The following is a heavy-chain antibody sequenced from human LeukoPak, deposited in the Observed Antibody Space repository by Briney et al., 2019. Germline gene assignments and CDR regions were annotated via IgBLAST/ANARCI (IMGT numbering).Heavy chain of an antibody. CDR1: GFTFSSYE. D-gene: IGHD3-22*01. Sequence: GGSLRLSCAASGFTFSSYEMNWVRQAPGKGLEWVSYISSSGSTIYYADSVKGRFTISRDNAKNSLYLQMNSLRAEDTAVYYCAKDGFYYYDSSGYGDYWGQGTLVTVSS. CDR3: AKDGFYYYDSSGYGDY. V-gene: IGHV3-48*03. CDR2: ISSSGSTI. J-gene: IGHJ4*02.